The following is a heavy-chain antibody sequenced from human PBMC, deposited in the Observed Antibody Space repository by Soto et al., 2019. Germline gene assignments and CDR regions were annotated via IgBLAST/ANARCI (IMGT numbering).Heavy chain of an antibody. V-gene: IGHV3-48*03. J-gene: IGHJ6*02. D-gene: IGHD3-3*01. CDR2: ISSSGSTI. Sequence: GGSLRLSCAASGFTFSSYEMNWVRQAPGKGLEWVSYISSSGSTIYYADSVKGRFTISRDNAKNSLYLQMNSLRAEDTAVYYCARGQTLYYDFWSGYYKGASYYGMDVWGQGTTVTVSS. CDR1: GFTFSSYE. CDR3: ARGQTLYYDFWSGYYKGASYYGMDV.